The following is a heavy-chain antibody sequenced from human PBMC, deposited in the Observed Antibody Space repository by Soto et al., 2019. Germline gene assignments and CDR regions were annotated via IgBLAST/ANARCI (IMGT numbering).Heavy chain of an antibody. CDR1: GFTFSGTS. J-gene: IGHJ4*02. CDR2: SRTKTEGGTT. CDR3: APRYYDS. Sequence: GGSLRLSCAASGFTFSGTSMNWVRQAPGQGLEWVGRSRTKTEGGTTDYAEPVKGRFTISRDDSKYTLYLQMNSLKPEDTAVYYCAPRYYDSWGKGTLVTVSS. V-gene: IGHV3-15*07. D-gene: IGHD3-22*01.